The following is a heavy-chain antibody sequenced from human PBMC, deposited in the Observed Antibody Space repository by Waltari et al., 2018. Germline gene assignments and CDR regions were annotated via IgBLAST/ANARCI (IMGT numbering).Heavy chain of an antibody. J-gene: IGHJ6*02. CDR3: AISERPGFWSGSYYYYYGMDV. CDR1: GGTFSSYA. D-gene: IGHD3-3*01. Sequence: QVQLVQSGAEVKKPGSSVKVSCKASGGTFSSYAISWVRQAPGQGLEWMGGIIPIFGTANYAQKFQGRVTITADESTSTAYMELSSLRSEDTAVYYCAISERPGFWSGSYYYYYGMDVWGQGTTVTVSS. V-gene: IGHV1-69*01. CDR2: IIPIFGTA.